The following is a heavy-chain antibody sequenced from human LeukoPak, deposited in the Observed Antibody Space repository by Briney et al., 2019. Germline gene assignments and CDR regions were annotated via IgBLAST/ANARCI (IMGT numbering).Heavy chain of an antibody. CDR1: GFTFSEYN. Sequence: PGGSLRLSCAASGFTFSEYNMHWVRQAPGKGLEYVSAISTKGGSTHYADSVKGRFTISRDDPKSTLDPQMGSLRPEDMAVYYCARGFRFYGSGIDYWGQGTLVTV. CDR2: ISTKGGST. D-gene: IGHD3-10*01. J-gene: IGHJ4*02. CDR3: ARGFRFYGSGIDY. V-gene: IGHV3-64*02.